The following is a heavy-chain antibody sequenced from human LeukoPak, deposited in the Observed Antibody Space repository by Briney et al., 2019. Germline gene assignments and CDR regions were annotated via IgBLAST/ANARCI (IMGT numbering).Heavy chain of an antibody. CDR3: ARHFYPYYYDSSGYYWFHNAFDI. CDR1: GGSISSYY. J-gene: IGHJ3*02. D-gene: IGHD3-22*01. CDR2: IYYSGST. V-gene: IGHV4-59*08. Sequence: SETLSLTCTVSGGSISSYYWSWIRQPPGKGLEWIGYIYYSGSTNYNPSLKRRVTISVDTSKNQFSLKLSSVTAADTAVYYCARHFYPYYYDSSGYYWFHNAFDIWGQGTMVTVSS.